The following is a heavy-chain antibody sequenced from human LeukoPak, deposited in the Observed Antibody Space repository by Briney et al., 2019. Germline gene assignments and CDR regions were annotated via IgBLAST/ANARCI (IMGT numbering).Heavy chain of an antibody. CDR3: ARGGDIVVVVAATGAFDI. V-gene: IGHV4-30-4*01. CDR2: IYYSGST. D-gene: IGHD2-15*01. Sequence: PSETLSLTCTVSGGSISSGDYYWSWIRQPPGKGLEWIGYIYYSGSTYYNPSLKSRVTISVDTSKNQFSLKLSSVTAADTAVYYCARGGDIVVVVAATGAFDIWGQGTMVTVSS. CDR1: GGSISSGDYY. J-gene: IGHJ3*02.